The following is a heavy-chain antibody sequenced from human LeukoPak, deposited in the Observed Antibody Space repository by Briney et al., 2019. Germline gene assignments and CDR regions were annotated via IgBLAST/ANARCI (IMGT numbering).Heavy chain of an antibody. CDR2: INYNGVST. D-gene: IGHD3-16*01. Sequence: GGSLRLSCEGSGFTFENYGMSWVRQAPGKGLEWISTINYNGVSTVYADSVKGRFSIYRDNAKKSLYLQMNSLGAEDTALYYCAKEGESFYFDSWGRGTLVTVSS. V-gene: IGHV3-20*04. CDR1: GFTFENYG. J-gene: IGHJ4*02. CDR3: AKEGESFYFDS.